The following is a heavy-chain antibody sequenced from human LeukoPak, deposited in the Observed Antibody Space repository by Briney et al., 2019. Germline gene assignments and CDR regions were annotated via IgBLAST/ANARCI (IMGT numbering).Heavy chain of an antibody. CDR2: IWYDGSNK. CDR1: GFTFSSYG. Sequence: GRSLRPSCAASGFTFSSYGMHWVRQAPGKGLEWVAVIWYDGSNKYYADSVKGRFTISRDNSKNTLYLQMNSLRAEDTAVYYCARVSDQLLRIGMDVWGQGTTVTVSS. V-gene: IGHV3-33*01. D-gene: IGHD2-2*01. CDR3: ARVSDQLLRIGMDV. J-gene: IGHJ6*02.